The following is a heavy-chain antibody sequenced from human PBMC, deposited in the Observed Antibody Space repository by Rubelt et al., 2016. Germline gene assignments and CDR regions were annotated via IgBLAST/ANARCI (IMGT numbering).Heavy chain of an antibody. CDR2: ISGSGYST. CDR3: ARDPGPVDWLPYYFDY. J-gene: IGHJ4*02. Sequence: EVQLVESGGGLVKPGGSLRLSCAASGFTFSSYSMNWVRQAPGKGLEWVSGISGSGYSTYYADSVKGRFTISRDNSKNTRYLQMNSRGAEDTALYYCARDPGPVDWLPYYFDYWGQGTLVTVSS. D-gene: IGHD3-9*01. V-gene: IGHV3-23*04. CDR1: GFTFSSYS.